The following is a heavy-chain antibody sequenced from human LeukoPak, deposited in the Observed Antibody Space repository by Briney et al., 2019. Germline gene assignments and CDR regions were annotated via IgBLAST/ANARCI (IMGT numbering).Heavy chain of an antibody. Sequence: SETLSLTYTVSGGSISSSSYYWGWIRQPPGKGLEWIGYIYDSGSTYYNPSLKSRVTISVDRSKNQFSLKLSSVTAADTAVYYCARDKGNNSPGAFDIWGQGTMVTVSS. CDR1: GGSISSSSYY. D-gene: IGHD1-20*01. J-gene: IGHJ3*02. CDR2: IYDSGST. CDR3: ARDKGNNSPGAFDI. V-gene: IGHV4-39*07.